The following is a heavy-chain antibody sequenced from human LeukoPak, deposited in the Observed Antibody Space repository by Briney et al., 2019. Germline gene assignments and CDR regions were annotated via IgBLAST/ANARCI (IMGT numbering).Heavy chain of an antibody. J-gene: IGHJ3*02. D-gene: IGHD5-12*01. Sequence: SETLSLTCTVSGGSINTYYWSWIRQPPGKGLEWIGNIYYSGSTNYNPSLKSRVALSVDMSKNQFSLKLSSVTAADTAIYYCARVEIVAAIRHAFDIWGQGTKVTVSS. CDR3: ARVEIVAAIRHAFDI. V-gene: IGHV4-59*01. CDR2: IYYSGST. CDR1: GGSINTYY.